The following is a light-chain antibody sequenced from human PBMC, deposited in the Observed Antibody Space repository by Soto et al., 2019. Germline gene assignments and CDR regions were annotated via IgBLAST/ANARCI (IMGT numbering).Light chain of an antibody. CDR2: DVS. CDR1: SSDVGGYDY. J-gene: IGLJ1*01. V-gene: IGLV2-11*01. Sequence: QSALTQPRSVSGSPGQSVTISCTGSSSDVGGYDYVSWFQHYPGKSPKLMIYDVSRRPSGVPDRFSGSKSGTTASLTISGLQAEDEADYYCCSHAGTYAFRVFGTGTKVTVL. CDR3: CSHAGTYAFRV.